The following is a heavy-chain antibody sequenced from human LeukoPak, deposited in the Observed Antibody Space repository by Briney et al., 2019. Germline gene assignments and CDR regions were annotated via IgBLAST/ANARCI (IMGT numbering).Heavy chain of an antibody. CDR3: ARDPLSYGSGVDY. D-gene: IGHD3-10*01. J-gene: IGHJ4*02. CDR2: ISYDGSNK. Sequence: GGSLRLSCAASGFTFSSYAMHWVRQAPGKGLEWVAVISYDGSNKYYADSVKGRFTISRDNSKNTLYLQMNSLGVENTAVYYCARDPLSYGSGVDYWGQGTLVTVSS. CDR1: GFTFSSYA. V-gene: IGHV3-30*04.